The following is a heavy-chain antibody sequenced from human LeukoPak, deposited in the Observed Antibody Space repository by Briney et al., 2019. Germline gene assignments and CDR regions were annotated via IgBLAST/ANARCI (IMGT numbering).Heavy chain of an antibody. Sequence: SVKVSCKASGGTFSSNVISWVRQAPGQGLEWMGRIIPIIGTPDYAQKFQGRVTITADKSTNTAYMELTSLKSDDTAVYYCARAGGSSWYVSLYYWGQGTLVTVSS. V-gene: IGHV1-69*04. CDR2: IIPIIGTP. J-gene: IGHJ4*02. CDR1: GGTFSSNV. CDR3: ARAGGSSWYVSLYY. D-gene: IGHD6-13*01.